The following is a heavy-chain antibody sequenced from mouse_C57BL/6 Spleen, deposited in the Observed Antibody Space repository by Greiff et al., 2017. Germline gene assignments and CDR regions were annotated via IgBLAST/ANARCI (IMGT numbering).Heavy chain of an antibody. D-gene: IGHD1-1*01. V-gene: IGHV1-61*01. J-gene: IGHJ1*03. CDR3: AREGIYYGSSYGYFDV. CDR2: IYPSDSET. CDR1: GYTFTSYW. Sequence: VQLQQPGAELVRPGSSVKLSCKASGYTFTSYWMDWVKQRPGQGLEWIGNIYPSDSETHYNQKFKDKATLTVDKSSSTAYMQLSSLTSEDSAVYYCAREGIYYGSSYGYFDVWGTGTTVTVSS.